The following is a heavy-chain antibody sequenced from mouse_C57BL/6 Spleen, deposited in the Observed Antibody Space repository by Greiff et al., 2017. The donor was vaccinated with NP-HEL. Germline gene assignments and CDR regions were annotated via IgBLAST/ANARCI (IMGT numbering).Heavy chain of an antibody. V-gene: IGHV1-62-2*01. D-gene: IGHD1-1*01. CDR1: GYTFTEYT. Sequence: QVQLQQSGAELVKPGASVKLSCKASGYTFTEYTIHWVKQRSGQGLEWIGWFYPGSGSIKYNEKFKDKATLTADKSSSTVYMELSRLTSEDSAVYFCARHEENPSYYGSSPFDYWGQGTTLTVSS. CDR3: ARHEENPSYYGSSPFDY. J-gene: IGHJ2*01. CDR2: FYPGSGSI.